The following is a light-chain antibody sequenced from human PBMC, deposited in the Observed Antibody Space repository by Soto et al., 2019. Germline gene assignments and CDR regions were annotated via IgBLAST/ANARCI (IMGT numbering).Light chain of an antibody. CDR3: QQYNSYPLLT. Sequence: IQMTPSPSTLSASVGDRLTITCRASQSISSYLNWYQQKPGKAPKLLIYAASSLQSGVPSRFSGSGSGTEFTLTISSLQPDDFATYYCQQYNSYPLLTFGGGTKVDI. CDR2: AAS. V-gene: IGKV1-5*01. J-gene: IGKJ4*01. CDR1: QSISSY.